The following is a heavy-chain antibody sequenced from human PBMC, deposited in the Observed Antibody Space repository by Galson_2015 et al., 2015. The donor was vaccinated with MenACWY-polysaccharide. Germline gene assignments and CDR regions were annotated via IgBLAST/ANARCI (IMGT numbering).Heavy chain of an antibody. CDR3: ARHRPVSRYYYDSSGYSRFDP. D-gene: IGHD3-22*01. Sequence: ETLSLTCTVSGGSISSYYWSWIRQPPGKGLEWIGYIYYSGSTNYNPSLKSRVTISVDTSKNQFSLKLSSVTAADTAVYYCARHRPVSRYYYDSSGYSRFDPWGQGTLVTVSS. J-gene: IGHJ5*02. CDR2: IYYSGST. V-gene: IGHV4-59*08. CDR1: GGSISSYY.